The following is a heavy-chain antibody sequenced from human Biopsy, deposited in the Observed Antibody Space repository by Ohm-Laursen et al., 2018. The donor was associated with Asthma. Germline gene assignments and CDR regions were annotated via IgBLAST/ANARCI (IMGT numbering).Heavy chain of an antibody. J-gene: IGHJ5*02. Sequence: SLRLSCAASGFNFGNYAMAWVRQAPGKGLEWVSTISGSSIIIHYGGSVKGRFTISRDNSKNTMYLVMNSLRPEDTAVYYCARDESFSMASGSWFDPWGQETLVTVSS. D-gene: IGHD2/OR15-2a*01. V-gene: IGHV3-23*01. CDR3: ARDESFSMASGSWFDP. CDR2: ISGSSIII. CDR1: GFNFGNYA.